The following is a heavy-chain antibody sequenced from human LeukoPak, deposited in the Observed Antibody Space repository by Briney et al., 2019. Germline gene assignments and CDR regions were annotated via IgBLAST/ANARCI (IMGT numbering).Heavy chain of an antibody. D-gene: IGHD3-3*01. CDR3: ARWYYDFWSGDDAFDI. CDR2: IYYSGST. CDR1: GGSISSGGYY. V-gene: IGHV4-30-4*01. Sequence: SQTLSLTCTVSGGSISSGGYYWSWIRQPPGKGLEWIGYIYYSGSTYYNPSLKSRVTISVDTSKNQFSLKLSSVTAADTAVYYCARWYYDFWSGDDAFDIWGQGTMVTVSS. J-gene: IGHJ3*02.